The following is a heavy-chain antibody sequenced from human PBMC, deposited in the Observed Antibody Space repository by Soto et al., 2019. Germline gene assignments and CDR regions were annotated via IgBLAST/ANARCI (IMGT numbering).Heavy chain of an antibody. CDR3: AKDTQWLAFDY. D-gene: IGHD6-19*01. CDR2: ISWNSGSI. V-gene: IGHV3-9*01. CDR1: GFTFDDYA. Sequence: GGSLRLSCAASGFTFDDYAMHWVRQAPGKGLEWVSGISWNSGSIGYADSVKGRFTISRDNAKNSLYLQMNSLRAEDTALYYCAKDTQWLAFDYWGQGTLVTVSS. J-gene: IGHJ4*02.